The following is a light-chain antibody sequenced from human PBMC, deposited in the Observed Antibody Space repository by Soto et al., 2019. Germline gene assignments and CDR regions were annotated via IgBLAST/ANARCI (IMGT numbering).Light chain of an antibody. Sequence: DIQMTQSPSTLSASVGDRVTITCRASQSISSWLAWYQQKPGRAPKLLIYKASSLETGVPSRFSGSGSGTEFTFVISSLQPDDFAIYYCQQYGSSSPWTFGQRTKVEIK. J-gene: IGKJ1*01. CDR1: QSISSW. CDR2: KAS. V-gene: IGKV1-5*03. CDR3: QQYGSSSPWT.